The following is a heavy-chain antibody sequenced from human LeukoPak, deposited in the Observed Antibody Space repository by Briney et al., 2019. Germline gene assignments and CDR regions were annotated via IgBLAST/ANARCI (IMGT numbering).Heavy chain of an antibody. CDR2: IYYSGST. Sequence: PSETLSLTCTVSGGSISSSSYYWGWIRQPPGQGLEWIGSIYYSGSTYYNPSLKSRVTISVDTSKNQFSLKLSSVTAADTAVYYCARRRIAVAGMTDWYFDPWGRGTLVTVSS. J-gene: IGHJ2*01. CDR3: ARRRIAVAGMTDWYFDP. V-gene: IGHV4-39*01. D-gene: IGHD6-19*01. CDR1: GGSISSSSYY.